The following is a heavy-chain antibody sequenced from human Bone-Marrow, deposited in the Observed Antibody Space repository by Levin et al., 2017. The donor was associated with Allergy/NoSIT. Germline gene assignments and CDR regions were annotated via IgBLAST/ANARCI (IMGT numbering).Heavy chain of an antibody. D-gene: IGHD3-3*01. V-gene: IGHV4-31*03. CDR1: GGSISSGGYY. Sequence: SETLSLTCTVSGGSISSGGYYWTWIRQRPGKGLEWIGYMYYSGSTYYTPSLKSRVTMSVDTSKNQFYRKLSSVTAADTAVYYCGRSYYDFWSGYPPPHGYMDVWGQGTSVTVSS. CDR3: GRSYYDFWSGYPPPHGYMDV. J-gene: IGHJ6*03. CDR2: MYYSGST.